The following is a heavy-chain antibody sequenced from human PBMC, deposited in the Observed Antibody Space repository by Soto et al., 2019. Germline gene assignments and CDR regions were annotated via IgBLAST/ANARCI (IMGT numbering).Heavy chain of an antibody. CDR2: VYSSGTT. CDR3: ARDIASYAYGEGY. J-gene: IGHJ4*02. V-gene: IGHV4-4*07. CDR1: GGSINSYW. D-gene: IGHD2-21*01. Sequence: QLQLQESGPGLVKPSETLSLTCTVSGGSINSYWWSWIRQPAGKGLEWLGRVYSSGTTDYNPSLSSRATMSVKTSKNQFSLKLSSVTAADTAVYYCARDIASYAYGEGYWGQGIQVTVSS.